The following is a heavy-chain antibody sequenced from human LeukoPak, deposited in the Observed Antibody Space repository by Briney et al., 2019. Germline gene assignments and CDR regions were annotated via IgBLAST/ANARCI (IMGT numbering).Heavy chain of an antibody. CDR3: ARSSERKYYFDY. CDR1: GFTVSGNC. J-gene: IGHJ4*02. Sequence: GGSLRLSCAASGFTVSGNCMSWVRQAPGKGLEWVSLIYSGGTTYYADSVKGRFTISRDNSKNTLYLQMNSLRAEDTAVYYCARSSERKYYFDYWGQGTLVTVSS. CDR2: IYSGGTT. V-gene: IGHV3-53*01. D-gene: IGHD3-22*01.